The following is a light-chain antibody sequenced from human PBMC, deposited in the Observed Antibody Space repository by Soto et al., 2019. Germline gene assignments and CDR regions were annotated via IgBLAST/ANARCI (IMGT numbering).Light chain of an antibody. CDR3: QQYFEWPPMT. CDR2: GAS. V-gene: IGKV3-15*01. CDR1: QNIYSN. J-gene: IGKJ1*01. Sequence: IVMTQSPATLSVSPGERAPLSCRASQNIYSNVAWYQQRPGQAPRLLISGASTRAAGISDRFRGSGSGTEFTLTISSLRSEDSAIYYCQQYFEWPPMTFGQGTKVDIK.